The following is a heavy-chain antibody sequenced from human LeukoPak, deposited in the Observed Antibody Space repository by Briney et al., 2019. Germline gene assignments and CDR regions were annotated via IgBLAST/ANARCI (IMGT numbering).Heavy chain of an antibody. J-gene: IGHJ4*02. CDR1: GFTFSSYA. D-gene: IGHD1-26*01. V-gene: IGHV3-30*04. CDR3: ARKSGSYFPFDY. CDR2: ISYDASHK. Sequence: GRSLRLSCVASGFTFSSYAMHWVRQAPGKGLEWVAVISYDASHKYYADSVKGRLTISRDNSKKTLYLQMNSLRAEDTAVYYCARKSGSYFPFDYWGQGTLVTVSS.